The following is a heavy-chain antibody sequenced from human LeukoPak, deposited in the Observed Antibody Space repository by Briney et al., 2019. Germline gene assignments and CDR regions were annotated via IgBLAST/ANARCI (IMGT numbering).Heavy chain of an antibody. CDR2: IYYTGST. CDR3: ARGSVRGEFDP. CDR1: GGSISTYY. J-gene: IGHJ5*02. Sequence: PSETLSLTCTLSGGSISTYYWSWVRQPPGKGLEWIGYIYYTGSTDYNPSLKSRVTMSVDTSKNQFSLKLSSVTAADTAVYSCARGSVRGEFDPWGQGTLVTVSS. V-gene: IGHV4-59*01. D-gene: IGHD3-10*01.